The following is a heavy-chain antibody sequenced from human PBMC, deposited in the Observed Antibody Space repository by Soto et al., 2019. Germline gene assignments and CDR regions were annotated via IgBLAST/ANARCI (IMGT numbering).Heavy chain of an antibody. CDR1: GGSFSAYY. Sequence: SETLSLTCAVYGGSFSAYYWSWVRQPPGKGLEWIGEIIHSESTKYNPSLKSRVTISVDTSKNQFSLKLSSVTAADTAVYYCARQRPTDGRWEFANYYGMDVWGQGTTVTVSS. D-gene: IGHD1-26*01. CDR3: ARQRPTDGRWEFANYYGMDV. V-gene: IGHV4-34*12. J-gene: IGHJ6*02. CDR2: IIHSEST.